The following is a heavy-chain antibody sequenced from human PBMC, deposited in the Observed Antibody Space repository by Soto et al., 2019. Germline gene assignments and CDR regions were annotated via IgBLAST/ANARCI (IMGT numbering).Heavy chain of an antibody. CDR1: GYTFTSYG. CDR2: ISAYNGNT. D-gene: IGHD1-26*01. CDR3: ARDEVAVGARDAALPFDY. V-gene: IGHV1-18*01. Sequence: QVQLVQSGAEVKKPGASVKVSCKASGYTFTSYGISWVRQAPGQGLEWMGWISAYNGNTNYAQKLQGRVTMTTDTSTSTAYMELRSLSSDDTAVYYCARDEVAVGARDAALPFDYWGQGTLVTVSS. J-gene: IGHJ4*02.